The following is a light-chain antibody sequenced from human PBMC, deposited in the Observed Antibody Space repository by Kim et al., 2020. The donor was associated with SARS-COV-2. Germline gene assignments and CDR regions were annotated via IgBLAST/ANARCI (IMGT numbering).Light chain of an antibody. V-gene: IGLV6-57*02. J-gene: IGLJ3*02. CDR2: GHN. Sequence: KTVTISSTGSSGSIASNYVQWYQQRPGSAPPTVIYGHNQRPSGVPDRFSGAIDSCSNSASLTISGLTTEDEADYYCQSYDSTTLWVFGGGTKLTVL. CDR1: SGSIASNY. CDR3: QSYDSTTLWV.